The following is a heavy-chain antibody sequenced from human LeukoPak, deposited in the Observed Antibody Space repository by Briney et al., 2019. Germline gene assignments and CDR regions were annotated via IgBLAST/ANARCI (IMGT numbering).Heavy chain of an antibody. V-gene: IGHV4-59*11. CDR2: IYYSGST. Sequence: SETLSLTCTVSGGSISSHYWSWIRQPPGKGLEWIGYIYYSGSTYYNPSLKSRVTISVDTSKNQFSLKVTSVTAADTAVYYCARGGSTVTTHVPIDYWGQGTLVTVSS. J-gene: IGHJ4*02. CDR1: GGSISSHY. CDR3: ARGGSTVTTHVPIDY. D-gene: IGHD4-17*01.